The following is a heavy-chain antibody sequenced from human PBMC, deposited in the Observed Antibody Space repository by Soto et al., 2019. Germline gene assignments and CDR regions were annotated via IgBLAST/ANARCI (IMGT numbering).Heavy chain of an antibody. V-gene: IGHV1-69*06. CDR2: IIPIFGTP. Sequence: SVKVSCKASGGTFNNYVINWVRQAPGQGLEWMAGIIPIFGTPNYAQKFQGRVTITADKSTSTAYMELNSLRSEDTAVYYCAGRCDGTNCLAHFDYWGQGTLVTVS. J-gene: IGHJ4*02. CDR3: AGRCDGTNCLAHFDY. D-gene: IGHD2-2*01. CDR1: GGTFNNYV.